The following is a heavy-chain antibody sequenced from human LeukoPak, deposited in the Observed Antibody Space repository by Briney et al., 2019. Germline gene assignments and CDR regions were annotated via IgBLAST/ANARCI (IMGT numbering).Heavy chain of an antibody. CDR1: GGSISSYY. CDR2: IYYSGST. CDR3: ARGRVATVFQH. D-gene: IGHD5-12*01. V-gene: IGHV4-59*01. J-gene: IGHJ1*01. Sequence: SETLSLTYTVSGGSISSYYWSWIRQPPGKGLEWIGYIYYSGSTNYNPSLKSRVTISVDTSKNQFSLKLSSVTAADTAVYYCARGRVATVFQHWGQGTLVTVSS.